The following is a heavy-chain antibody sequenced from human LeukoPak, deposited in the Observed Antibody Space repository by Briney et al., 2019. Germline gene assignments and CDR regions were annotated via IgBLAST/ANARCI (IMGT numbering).Heavy chain of an antibody. J-gene: IGHJ3*02. D-gene: IGHD1-26*01. Sequence: GGSLRLSCAASGFTVSSNYMSWVRQAPGKGLEWVSSISSSSSYIYYADSVKGRFTISRDNAKNSLYLQMNSLRAEDTAVYYCARDPVGAIVGDAFDIWGQGTMVTVSS. V-gene: IGHV3-21*01. CDR1: GFTVSSNY. CDR3: ARDPVGAIVGDAFDI. CDR2: ISSSSSYI.